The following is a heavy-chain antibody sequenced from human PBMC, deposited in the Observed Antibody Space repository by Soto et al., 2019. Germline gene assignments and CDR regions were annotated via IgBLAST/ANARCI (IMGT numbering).Heavy chain of an antibody. D-gene: IGHD2-2*02. Sequence: QVQLVQSGAEVKKPGSSVKVSCKASGGTFSSYTISWVRQAPGQGLEWMGRIIPILGIANYAQKFQGRVTITADKXTSTAYMELSSLRSEDTAVYYCARCPGGSCYSTDYWGQGTLVTVSS. J-gene: IGHJ4*02. CDR3: ARCPGGSCYSTDY. CDR1: GGTFSSYT. CDR2: IIPILGIA. V-gene: IGHV1-69*02.